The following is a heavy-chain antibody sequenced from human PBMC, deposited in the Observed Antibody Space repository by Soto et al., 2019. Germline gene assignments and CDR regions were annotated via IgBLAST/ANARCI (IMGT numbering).Heavy chain of an antibody. Sequence: QVQLVESGGGVVQPGRSLRLSCAASGFTFSSYGMRWVRQAPGKGLEWVAVISYDGSNKYYADSVKGRFTISRDNSKNTLYLQMNSLRAEDTAVYYCAKEYYGDYFGYYFDYWGQGTLVTVSS. J-gene: IGHJ4*02. D-gene: IGHD4-17*01. CDR1: GFTFSSYG. V-gene: IGHV3-30*18. CDR2: ISYDGSNK. CDR3: AKEYYGDYFGYYFDY.